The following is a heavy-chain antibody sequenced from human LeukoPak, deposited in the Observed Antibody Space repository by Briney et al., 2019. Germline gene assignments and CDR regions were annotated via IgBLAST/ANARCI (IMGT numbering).Heavy chain of an antibody. Sequence: PGGSLRLSCAASGFTVSSNYMSWVRQAPGKGLEWVSVIYSGGSTYYADSVKGRFTISRDNSKNTLYLQMNSLRAEDTAVYYCARDNPYGDYGSDYWGQGTLVTVSS. CDR2: IYSGGST. D-gene: IGHD4-17*01. CDR1: GFTVSSNY. V-gene: IGHV3-53*01. J-gene: IGHJ4*02. CDR3: ARDNPYGDYGSDY.